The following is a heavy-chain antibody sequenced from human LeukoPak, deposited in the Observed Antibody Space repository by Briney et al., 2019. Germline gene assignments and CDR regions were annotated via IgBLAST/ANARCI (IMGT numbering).Heavy chain of an antibody. J-gene: IGHJ4*02. CDR2: ISSSSHYI. CDR1: GFTFSSYT. Sequence: PGGSLRLSCAASGFTFSSYTMNWVRQAPGKGLEWVSYISSSSHYIYYADSVKGRFTISRDNSKNTLYLQMNSLRAEDTAVYYCAKDRIAAAGTGSDYWGQGTLVTVSS. CDR3: AKDRIAAAGTGSDY. D-gene: IGHD6-13*01. V-gene: IGHV3-21*04.